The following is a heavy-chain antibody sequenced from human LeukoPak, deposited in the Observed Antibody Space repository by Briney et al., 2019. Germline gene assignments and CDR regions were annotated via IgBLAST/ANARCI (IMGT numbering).Heavy chain of an antibody. V-gene: IGHV3-30*18. CDR3: AKGLHSSSWYGIDY. CDR1: GFTFSSYG. Sequence: GRSLRLSCAASGFTFSSYGMHWVRQAPGKGLEWVAVISYDGSNKYYADSVKGRFTISRDNSKNTLYLQMNSLRAEDTAVYYCAKGLHSSSWYGIDYWGQGTLVTVSS. J-gene: IGHJ4*02. CDR2: ISYDGSNK. D-gene: IGHD6-13*01.